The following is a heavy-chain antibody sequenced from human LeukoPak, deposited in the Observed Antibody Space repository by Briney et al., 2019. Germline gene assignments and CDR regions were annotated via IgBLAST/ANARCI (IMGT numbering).Heavy chain of an antibody. V-gene: IGHV3-49*04. Sequence: GGSLRLSCTASGFTFGDYAMSWVRQAPGKGLEYIGFIRTKDFGGTTEYAASVKGRFTISRDDSKSIAYLQIHSLKSEDTAVYYCSRDGLDYYGSGSYRGFDYWGQGTLVTVSS. CDR1: GFTFGDYA. CDR3: SRDGLDYYGSGSYRGFDY. J-gene: IGHJ4*02. D-gene: IGHD3-10*01. CDR2: IRTKDFGGTT.